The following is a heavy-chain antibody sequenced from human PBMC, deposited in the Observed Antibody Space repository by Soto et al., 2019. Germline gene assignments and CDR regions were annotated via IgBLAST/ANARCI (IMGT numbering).Heavy chain of an antibody. CDR2: ISSSSITI. Sequence: GGSLRLSCAASGFTFSSYSMNWVRQAPGKGLEWVSYISSSSITIYYADSVKGRFTISRDNAKNSLYLQMNSLRAEDTAVYYCARDYPPDINNSSSWIRLFVPWFDPWGQGTLVTVSS. J-gene: IGHJ5*02. V-gene: IGHV3-48*01. CDR3: ARDYPPDINNSSSWIRLFVPWFDP. CDR1: GFTFSSYS. D-gene: IGHD6-13*01.